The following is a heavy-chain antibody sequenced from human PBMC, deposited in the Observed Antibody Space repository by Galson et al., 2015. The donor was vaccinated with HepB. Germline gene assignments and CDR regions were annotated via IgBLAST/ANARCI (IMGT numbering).Heavy chain of an antibody. V-gene: IGHV5-10-1*01. J-gene: IGHJ6*02. Sequence: QSGAEVKKPGESLRISCKGSGYSFTSYWISWVRQMPGKGLEWMGRIDPSDSYTNYSPSFQGHVTISADKSISTAYLQWSSLKASDTAMYYCARHSYCGGDCYSPVYYYGMDVWGQGTTVTVSS. CDR3: ARHSYCGGDCYSPVYYYGMDV. CDR1: GYSFTSYW. D-gene: IGHD2-21*02. CDR2: IDPSDSYT.